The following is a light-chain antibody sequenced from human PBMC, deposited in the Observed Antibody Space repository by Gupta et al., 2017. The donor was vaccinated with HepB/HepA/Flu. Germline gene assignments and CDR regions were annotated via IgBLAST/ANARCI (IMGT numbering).Light chain of an antibody. J-gene: IGKJ2*03. V-gene: IGKV2-28*01. Sequence: IVMTQSPLSLPVSPGEPASISCRSSQSLLHSNGYNYLDWYLQKPGQSPQLLIYLGSNRASGVPDRFSGSGSGTDFTLKISRVEAEDVGVYYCMQALQTSPSFGQGTKLEIK. CDR2: LGS. CDR1: QSLLHSNGYNY. CDR3: MQALQTSPS.